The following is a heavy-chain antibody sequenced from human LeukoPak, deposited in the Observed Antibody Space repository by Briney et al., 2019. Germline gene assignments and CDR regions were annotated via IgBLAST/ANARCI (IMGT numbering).Heavy chain of an antibody. CDR3: AKGGWELRSPHGAFDI. CDR1: GYIFNSHR. V-gene: IGHV1-46*02. J-gene: IGHJ3*02. Sequence: GASVRVSCKTAGYIFNSHRVHWVRQAPGQGLEWMGISFFHDGTTSNTQKFPGRLAMTRDTSTSTVYMELSSLRSEDTAVYYCAKGGWELRSPHGAFDIWGQGTMVTISS. CDR2: SFFHDGTT. D-gene: IGHD1-26*01.